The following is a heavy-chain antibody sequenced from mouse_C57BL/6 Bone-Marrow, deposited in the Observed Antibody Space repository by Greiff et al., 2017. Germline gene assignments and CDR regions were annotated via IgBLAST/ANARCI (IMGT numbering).Heavy chain of an antibody. J-gene: IGHJ4*01. CDR1: GYSLTSDY. D-gene: IGHD6-2*01. Sequence: EVQLVDSGPGLAKPSQTLSLTCSFTGYSLTSDYWNWIRKFPGNKLEYIGYISYSGSTYSNPSLQSRISITRDTSKNQYYLQLNSVTTEDTATNYCARLADSLAMDYWCQGTSVTVSS. CDR3: ARLADSLAMDY. CDR2: ISYSGST. V-gene: IGHV3-8*01.